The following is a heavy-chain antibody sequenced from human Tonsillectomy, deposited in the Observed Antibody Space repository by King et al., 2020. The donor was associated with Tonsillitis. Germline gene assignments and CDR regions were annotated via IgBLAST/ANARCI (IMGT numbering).Heavy chain of an antibody. V-gene: IGHV3-11*01. CDR3: ARTTVALDY. CDR1: GFTFSVPY. CDR2: ISRSGDTI. Sequence: VQLVESGGGLVKPGGFLRLSCAASGFTFSVPYMGWIRQAPGKGLEWISYISRSGDTIYYADSVRGRFTISRDNAKNSLYLQMNSLRAEDTAVYYCARTTVALDYWGQGTLVTISS. D-gene: IGHD4-23*01. J-gene: IGHJ4*02.